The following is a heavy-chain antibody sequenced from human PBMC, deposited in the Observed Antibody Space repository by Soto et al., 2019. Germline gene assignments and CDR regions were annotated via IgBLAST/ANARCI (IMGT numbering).Heavy chain of an antibody. V-gene: IGHV3-74*03. J-gene: IGHJ5*02. CDR2: LNSDGGST. Sequence: EVHLVESGGGLVQPGGSLRLSCAASGFTFSNYWMHWVRQVPGKGLVWVSHLNSDGGSTTYADSVKGRFTIFRDNAKNTLYLQMNSLRVEDTAVYYCARDGVGWGPDFDNWGQGTLVTVSS. CDR1: GFTFSNYW. D-gene: IGHD6-19*01. CDR3: ARDGVGWGPDFDN.